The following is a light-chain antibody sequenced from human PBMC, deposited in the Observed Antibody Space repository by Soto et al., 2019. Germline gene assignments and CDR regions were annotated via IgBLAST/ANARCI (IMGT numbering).Light chain of an antibody. CDR3: QQHNQWPIT. Sequence: EIVITQSPPTLSVSPGETASLSCRASQSAGNFLAWYQQKPGQAPRLLIYYISTRATGIPARFSGSGSGTEFTLTINSLQSEDSAVYYCQQHNQWPITFGQGTRLEI. CDR2: YIS. CDR1: QSAGNF. V-gene: IGKV3D-15*01. J-gene: IGKJ5*01.